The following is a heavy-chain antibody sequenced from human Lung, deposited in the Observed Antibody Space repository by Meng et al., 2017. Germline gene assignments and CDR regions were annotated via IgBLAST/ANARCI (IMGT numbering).Heavy chain of an antibody. V-gene: IGHV1-18*01. CDR1: GYTFTTYG. CDR3: AILSHCTGGTCYPYDY. D-gene: IGHD2-15*01. J-gene: IGHJ4*02. CDR2: ISPYNGYT. Sequence: QVTLMQSGAEVKKPGASVKVSFKASGYTFTTYGISWVRQAPGQGLEWMGWISPYNGYTSSIQKFQGRVTMTTDTSTSTAYMELMSLGSDDTAVYYCAILSHCTGGTCYPYDYWGQGTLVTVSS.